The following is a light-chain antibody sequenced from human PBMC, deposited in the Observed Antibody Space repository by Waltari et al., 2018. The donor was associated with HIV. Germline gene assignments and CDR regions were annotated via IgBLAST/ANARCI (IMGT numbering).Light chain of an antibody. CDR2: LSS. CDR3: MQALRSSYT. J-gene: IGKJ2*01. CDR1: QSPLQTVGLYH. Sequence: DVVMTQSPLSLSVTPGESASISCRSSQSPLQTVGLYHLNWYLQKPGQSPQLLIFLSSNRASGVPDRFSGSGSGTEFTLKISRVEAEDVGVYYCMQALRSSYTFGQRTKLEIK. V-gene: IGKV2-28*01.